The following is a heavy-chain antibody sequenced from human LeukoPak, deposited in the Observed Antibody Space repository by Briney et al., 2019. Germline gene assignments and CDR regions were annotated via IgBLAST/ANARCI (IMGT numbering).Heavy chain of an antibody. CDR1: GASISSYY. V-gene: IGHV4-4*07. Sequence: SETLSLTCTVSGASISSYYWSWIRQPAGKGLEWIGRIYTSGSTNYNPSLKSRVTMSIDKSNNQFSLKLSSVTAADTAVYYCARDRREAPDYYYYMDVWGKGTTVTVS. J-gene: IGHJ6*03. CDR3: ARDRREAPDYYYYMDV. D-gene: IGHD1-26*01. CDR2: IYTSGST.